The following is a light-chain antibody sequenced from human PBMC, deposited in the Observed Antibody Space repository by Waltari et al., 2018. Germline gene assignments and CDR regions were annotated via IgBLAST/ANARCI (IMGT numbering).Light chain of an antibody. CDR2: KDN. V-gene: IGLV3-1*01. Sequence: SYDLSQTPSLSVSPGRTASITCSGVKLGQQYVNWYQLKPGQSPVLVIYKDNKRPSGIPERFSGSNSGNTATLTIGGTQTVDEADYYCQAWDSGIVVFGGGTKLTV. J-gene: IGLJ2*01. CDR1: KLGQQY. CDR3: QAWDSGIVV.